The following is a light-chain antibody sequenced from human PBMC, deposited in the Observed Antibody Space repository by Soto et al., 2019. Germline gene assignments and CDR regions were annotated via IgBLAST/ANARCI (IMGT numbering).Light chain of an antibody. CDR2: DDR. J-gene: IGLJ2*01. Sequence: SYELTLPPSVSVAPGQTASITCGGNNIGAKGVHWYQQKNPGQAPVLVVFDDRARPSAIPERFSGSNSGNTATLTISRVEAGDEADYYCQVWHSTSVRVFGGGTKLTV. CDR1: NIGAKG. CDR3: QVWHSTSVRV. V-gene: IGLV3-21*02.